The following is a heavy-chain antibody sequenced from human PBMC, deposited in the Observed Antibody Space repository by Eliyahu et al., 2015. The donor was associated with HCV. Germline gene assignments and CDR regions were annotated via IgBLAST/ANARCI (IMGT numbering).Heavy chain of an antibody. CDR1: GGSLSGYY. CDR3: ARGGGDYYGRSGHFYFDY. CDR2: INHSGSV. V-gene: IGHV4-34*01. Sequence: QVQLQQWGAGLLKPSETLSLTCAVYGGSLSGYYWNWIRQPPGKGLEWIGEINHSGSVNYNPSLKSRLTMTRDTSKKQFSLKVTSVTAADTAVYYCARGGGDYYGRSGHFYFDYWGQGTLVTVSS. J-gene: IGHJ4*02. D-gene: IGHD3-22*01.